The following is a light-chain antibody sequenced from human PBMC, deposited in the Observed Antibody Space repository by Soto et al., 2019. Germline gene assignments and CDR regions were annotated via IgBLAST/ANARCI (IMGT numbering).Light chain of an antibody. CDR3: GSYTGSIYV. CDR2: EVS. J-gene: IGLJ1*01. Sequence: QSALTQPASVSGSPGQSITISCTGTSSDVGGYKFVSWYQQHPGKAPKLMIYEVSNRPSGVSSRFSDSKSSNTASLTISGLQAEDEADYYCGSYTGSIYVFGTGTKVTVL. CDR1: SSDVGGYKF. V-gene: IGLV2-14*01.